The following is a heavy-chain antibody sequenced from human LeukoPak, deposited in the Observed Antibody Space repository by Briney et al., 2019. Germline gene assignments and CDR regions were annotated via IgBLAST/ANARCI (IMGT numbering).Heavy chain of an antibody. D-gene: IGHD3-10*01. CDR1: GGSISSYY. Sequence: KPSQTLSLTCTVSGGSISSYYWSWIRQPAGKGLEWIGRIYTSGSTNYNPSLKSRVTMSVDTSKNQFSLKLSSVTAADTAVYYCARLTMVRGVMTPYGWFDPWGQGTLVTVSS. CDR2: IYTSGST. J-gene: IGHJ5*02. CDR3: ARLTMVRGVMTPYGWFDP. V-gene: IGHV4-4*07.